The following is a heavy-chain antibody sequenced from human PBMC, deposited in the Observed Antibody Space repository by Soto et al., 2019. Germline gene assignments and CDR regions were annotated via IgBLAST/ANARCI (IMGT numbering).Heavy chain of an antibody. Sequence: QVQLVQSGAEVKKPGASVKVSCKASGYTFTGHYIHWVRQAPGQGLEWMGWINPISGDTSYAQKFQGRVTMTSDTAMTTAYMDLSRLMSGDTAVYFCARVNGIPYGMDVWGQGTTVIVSS. CDR2: INPISGDT. V-gene: IGHV1-2*02. CDR1: GYTFTGHY. J-gene: IGHJ6*02. CDR3: ARVNGIPYGMDV.